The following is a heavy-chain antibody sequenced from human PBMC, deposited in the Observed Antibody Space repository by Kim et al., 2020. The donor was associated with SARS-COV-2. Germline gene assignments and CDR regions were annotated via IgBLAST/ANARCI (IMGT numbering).Heavy chain of an antibody. CDR1: GGTFSSYA. Sequence: SVKVSCKASGGTFSSYAISWVRQAPGQGLEWMGGIIPIFGTANYAQKFQGRVTITADESTSTAYMELSSLRSEDTAVYYCARDPGSSSSWSYYYYGMDVWGQGTTVTVSS. D-gene: IGHD6-6*01. J-gene: IGHJ6*02. CDR3: ARDPGSSSSWSYYYYGMDV. V-gene: IGHV1-69*13. CDR2: IIPIFGTA.